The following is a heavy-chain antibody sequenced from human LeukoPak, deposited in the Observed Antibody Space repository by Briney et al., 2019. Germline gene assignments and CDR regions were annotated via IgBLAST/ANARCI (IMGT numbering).Heavy chain of an antibody. Sequence: GGSLRLSCAASGFTFATYNMNWVRQAPGKGLEWISYISGSGSTISYADSVKGRFTTSRDNAQNSLYLQMKSLRDEDTAVYYCAGAFDIWGQGTVVTVSS. CDR3: AGAFDI. J-gene: IGHJ3*02. CDR2: ISGSGSTI. CDR1: GFTFATYN. V-gene: IGHV3-48*02.